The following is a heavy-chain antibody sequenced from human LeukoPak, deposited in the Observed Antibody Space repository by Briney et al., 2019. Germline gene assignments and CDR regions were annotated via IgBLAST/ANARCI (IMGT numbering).Heavy chain of an antibody. CDR2: IYHSGST. J-gene: IGHJ3*02. Sequence: PSETLSLTCAVSGGSISSSNWWSWVRQPPGKGLEWIGEIYHSGSTNYKPSLKSRVTISVDKSKNQLSLKLSSVTAADTAVYYCGRVGTIITMIVVVIRDAFDMWGEGTMVTVS. CDR1: GGSISSSNW. D-gene: IGHD3-22*01. CDR3: GRVGTIITMIVVVIRDAFDM. V-gene: IGHV4-4*02.